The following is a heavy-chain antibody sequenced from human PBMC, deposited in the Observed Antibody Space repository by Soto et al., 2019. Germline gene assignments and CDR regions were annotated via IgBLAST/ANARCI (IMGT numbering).Heavy chain of an antibody. CDR1: GYTFTGYY. J-gene: IGHJ5*02. CDR3: ARAPPTVTPNWFDP. V-gene: IGHV1-2*04. Sequence: QVQLVQSEAEVKKPGASVKVSCKASGYTFTGYYMHWVRQAPGQGLEWMGWINPNSGGTNYAQKFQGWVTMTRDTSISTAYMELSRLRSDDTAVYYCARAPPTVTPNWFDPWGQGTLVTVSS. D-gene: IGHD4-17*01. CDR2: INPNSGGT.